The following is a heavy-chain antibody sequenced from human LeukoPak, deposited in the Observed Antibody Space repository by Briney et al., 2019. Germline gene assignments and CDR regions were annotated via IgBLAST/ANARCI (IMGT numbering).Heavy chain of an antibody. J-gene: IGHJ4*02. CDR1: GFTFSDYH. Sequence: PGGSLRLPCAASGFTFSDYHMNWIRQAPGKGLEWVSYISPWGDTIYFAGSVKGRFTLSRDNAKNSLYLQMNSLTAEDTAVYYCASGRGIAVAGPGGYFDYWGQGTLVTVSS. CDR2: ISPWGDTI. CDR3: ASGRGIAVAGPGGYFDY. D-gene: IGHD6-19*01. V-gene: IGHV3-11*01.